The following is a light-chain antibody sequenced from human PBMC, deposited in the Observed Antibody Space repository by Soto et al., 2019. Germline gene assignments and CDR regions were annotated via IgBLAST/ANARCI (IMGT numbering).Light chain of an antibody. CDR3: QHRMNWPLT. J-gene: IGKJ5*01. Sequence: EIVMTQSPATLSVSPGGRATLSCRASQTVSSNLAWYQQKPGQAPRLLIYGASTRATGIPARFSGSGSGTEFTLSISSLQSEDFAVYYCQHRMNWPLTFGQGTRLEIK. V-gene: IGKV3-15*01. CDR1: QTVSSN. CDR2: GAS.